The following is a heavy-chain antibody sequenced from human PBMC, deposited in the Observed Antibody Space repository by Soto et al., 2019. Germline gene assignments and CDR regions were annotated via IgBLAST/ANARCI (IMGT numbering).Heavy chain of an antibody. Sequence: GASVKVSCKASGYTFTSYGISWVRQAPGQGLEWMGWISAYNGNTSYAQKFQGRVTMTRDTSTSTVYMELSSLRSEDTAVYYCARDRVRLPYYYGMDVWGQGTTVTVSS. CDR2: ISAYNGNT. V-gene: IGHV1-18*01. D-gene: IGHD3-10*01. J-gene: IGHJ6*02. CDR3: ARDRVRLPYYYGMDV. CDR1: GYTFTSYG.